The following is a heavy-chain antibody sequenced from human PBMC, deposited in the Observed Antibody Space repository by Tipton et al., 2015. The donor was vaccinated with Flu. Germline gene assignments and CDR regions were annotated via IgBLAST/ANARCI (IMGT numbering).Heavy chain of an antibody. J-gene: IGHJ4*02. Sequence: TLSLTCTVSGGSISSSSYYWGWIRQPPGKGLEWIGSIYYSGSTYYNPSLKSRVTISVDTSKNQFSLKLSSVTAADTAVYYCARDRYGDYVFDYWGQGTLVTVSS. CDR3: ARDRYGDYVFDY. D-gene: IGHD4-17*01. V-gene: IGHV4-39*07. CDR2: IYYSGST. CDR1: GGSISSSSYY.